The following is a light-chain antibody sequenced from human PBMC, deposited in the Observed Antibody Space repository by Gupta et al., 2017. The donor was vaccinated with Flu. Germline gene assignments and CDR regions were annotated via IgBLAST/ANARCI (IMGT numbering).Light chain of an antibody. Sequence: VLTHSPATLSLFPGERATLLCRASQNVSSNYLACYQQKPGQAPRHLIYVTSNRATGNPDRFSGSGGGKDFTLTSSVLENEDCGVYYMQQDCRSYAFGQGTKLEIK. CDR3: QQDCRSYA. CDR2: VTS. J-gene: IGKJ2*01. CDR1: QNVSSNY. V-gene: IGKV3-20*01.